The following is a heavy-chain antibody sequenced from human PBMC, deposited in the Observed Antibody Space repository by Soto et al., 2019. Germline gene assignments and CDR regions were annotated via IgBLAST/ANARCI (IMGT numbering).Heavy chain of an antibody. CDR2: IITIYGKT. V-gene: IGHV1-18*01. Sequence: ASVKVSCKASGGTFSSYAISWVRQAPGQGLEWMEGIITIYGKTNYAQNLQGRVTMTTDTSTSTAYMELRSLRSDDTAVYYCARDVRYGLNAFDYWGQGTLVTVSS. J-gene: IGHJ4*02. CDR1: GGTFSSYA. D-gene: IGHD4-17*01. CDR3: ARDVRYGLNAFDY.